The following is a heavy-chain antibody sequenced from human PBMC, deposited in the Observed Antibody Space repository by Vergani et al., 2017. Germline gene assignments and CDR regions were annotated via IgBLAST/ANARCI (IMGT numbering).Heavy chain of an antibody. CDR2: ISGSGGST. J-gene: IGHJ4*02. Sequence: EVQLLESGGGLVQPGGSLRLSCAASGFTFSSYAMSWVRQAPGKGLEWVSAISGSGGSTYYADSVKGRFTISRDNSKNTLYRQMNSLRAEDTAVYYCAKSRSTTVTTTRSIPGSFFNPFDYWGQGTLVTVSS. V-gene: IGHV3-23*01. CDR3: AKSRSTTVTTTRSIPGSFFNPFDY. CDR1: GFTFSSYA. D-gene: IGHD4-17*01.